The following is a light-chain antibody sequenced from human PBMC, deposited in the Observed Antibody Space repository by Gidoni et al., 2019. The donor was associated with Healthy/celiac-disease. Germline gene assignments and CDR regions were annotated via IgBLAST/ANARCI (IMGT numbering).Light chain of an antibody. CDR3: QQYGSSPWT. CDR2: GAS. J-gene: IGKJ1*01. V-gene: IGKV3-20*01. CDR1: QSVSSSY. Sequence: TISCRASQSVSSSYLAWYQQKPGQAPRLLIYGASSRATGIPDRFSGSGSGTDFTLTISRLEPEDFAVYYCQQYGSSPWTFGQGTKVEIK.